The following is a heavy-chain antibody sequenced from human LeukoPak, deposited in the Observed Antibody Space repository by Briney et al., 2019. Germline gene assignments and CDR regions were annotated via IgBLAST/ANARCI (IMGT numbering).Heavy chain of an antibody. Sequence: GGSLRLSCAASGFTFSSYSMNWVRQAPGKGLEWVSSISSSSSYIYYADSVKGRFTISRDNAKNSLYLQMNSLRAEETAVYYCARGLPGYSGYDTGNYYFDYWGQGTLVTVSS. CDR2: ISSSSSYI. D-gene: IGHD5-12*01. CDR1: GFTFSSYS. J-gene: IGHJ4*02. V-gene: IGHV3-21*01. CDR3: ARGLPGYSGYDTGNYYFDY.